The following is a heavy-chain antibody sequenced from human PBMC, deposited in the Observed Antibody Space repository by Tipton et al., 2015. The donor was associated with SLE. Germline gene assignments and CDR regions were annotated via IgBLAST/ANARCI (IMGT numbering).Heavy chain of an antibody. CDR2: IYLSGST. Sequence: TLSLTCAVSDFSVSSSHYCGWFRQPPGKGLEWIGTIYLSGSTYYNPSLKSRVSISEDTSRNQFSRNLSSVTAADTAVYYCASAVARVVYARVRAFDIWSQGTLVTVSS. CDR3: ASAVARVVYARVRAFDI. V-gene: IGHV4-38-2*01. CDR1: DFSVSSSHY. J-gene: IGHJ3*02. D-gene: IGHD2-8*02.